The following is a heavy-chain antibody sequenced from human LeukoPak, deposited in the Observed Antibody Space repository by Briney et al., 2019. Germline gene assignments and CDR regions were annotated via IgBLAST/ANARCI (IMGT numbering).Heavy chain of an antibody. CDR1: GFIFSNYG. V-gene: IGHV3-7*01. D-gene: IGHD4-17*01. CDR3: ARGIDYGWFDP. J-gene: IGHJ5*02. Sequence: PGGSLRLSCAASGFIFSNYGMSWVRQAPGKGLEWVAHIKQDGSERFYMDSVKGRFTISRDNAKNSLHLRMNSLRAEDTGVFYCARGIDYGWFDPWGQGTLVTVSS. CDR2: IKQDGSER.